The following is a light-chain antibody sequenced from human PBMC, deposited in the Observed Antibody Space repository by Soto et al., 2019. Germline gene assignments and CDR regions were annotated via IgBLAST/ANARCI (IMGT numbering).Light chain of an antibody. CDR3: QQTYTIVHT. CDR2: AAS. CDR1: QSISSY. J-gene: IGKJ2*01. Sequence: DIQMTQSPSSLSASVGDRVTITCRASQSISSYLNWYQQKPGKAPKFLIYAASSLQSGVPSRFSGSGSGTDFSLTISSLQPEDFATYYCQQTYTIVHTFGQGTKLEIK. V-gene: IGKV1-39*01.